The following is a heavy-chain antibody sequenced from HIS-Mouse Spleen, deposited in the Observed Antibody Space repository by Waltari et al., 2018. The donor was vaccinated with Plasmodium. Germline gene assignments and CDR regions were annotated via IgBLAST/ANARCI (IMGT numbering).Heavy chain of an antibody. D-gene: IGHD6-13*01. CDR1: GFTFDDFA. CDR3: AKDRATAAAYYFDY. Sequence: EVQLVESGGGLVQPGRSLRLSCAASGFTFDDFAMHWVRPAPGKGLEWVSGISWNSGSIGYADSVKGRFTISRDNAKNSLYLQMNSLRAEDTALYYCAKDRATAAAYYFDYWGQGTLVTVSS. J-gene: IGHJ4*02. V-gene: IGHV3-9*01. CDR2: ISWNSGSI.